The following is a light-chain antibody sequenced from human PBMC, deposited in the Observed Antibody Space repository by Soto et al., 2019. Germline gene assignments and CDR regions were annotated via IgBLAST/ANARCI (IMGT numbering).Light chain of an antibody. CDR3: QQYHSYWT. CDR1: QSISSW. CDR2: KAS. Sequence: IHMTQSASTLSASVGDRVTITCRASQSISSWLAWYQQKPGKAPKILIYKASTLESGVPSRFSGSGSGTDFTLTISSLQTDDFSTYYCQQYHSYWTFGQGTKVDIK. J-gene: IGKJ1*01. V-gene: IGKV1-5*03.